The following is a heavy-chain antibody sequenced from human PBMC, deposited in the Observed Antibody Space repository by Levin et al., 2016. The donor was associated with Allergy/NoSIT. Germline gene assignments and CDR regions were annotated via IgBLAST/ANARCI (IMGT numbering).Heavy chain of an antibody. CDR3: AKPLQAMYYFDF. CDR1: GFTFSNYA. D-gene: IGHD2-21*01. V-gene: IGHV3-23*01. CDR2: ISPSADST. Sequence: GESLKISCAASGFTFSNYAMSWVRQAPGKGLEWVSTISPSADSTYYADSVKGRFTISRDNSKNTLYLQINSLRADDTAVYYCAKPLQAMYYFDFWGQGTLVTVSS. J-gene: IGHJ4*02.